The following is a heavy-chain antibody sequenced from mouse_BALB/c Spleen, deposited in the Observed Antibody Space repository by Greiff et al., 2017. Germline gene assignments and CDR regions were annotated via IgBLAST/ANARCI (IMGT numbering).Heavy chain of an antibody. Sequence: QVQLQQSGPELVKPGASVKMSCKASGYTFTSYYIHWVKQRPGQGLEWIGWIYPGDGSTKYNEKFKGKTTLTADKSSSTAYMLLSSLTSEDSAIYFCARRAGFGNYFDYWGQGTTLTVSS. CDR2: IYPGDGST. CDR1: GYTFTSYY. D-gene: IGHD3-3*01. J-gene: IGHJ2*01. V-gene: IGHV1S56*01. CDR3: ARRAGFGNYFDY.